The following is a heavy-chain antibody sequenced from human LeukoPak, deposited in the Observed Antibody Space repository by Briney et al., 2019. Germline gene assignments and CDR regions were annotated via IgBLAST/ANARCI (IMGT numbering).Heavy chain of an antibody. CDR3: AKDLGYPTSFDY. J-gene: IGHJ4*02. CDR2: ISWNSGSI. Sequence: PGGSLRLSCAASGFTFDDYAMHWVRQAPGKGLEWVSGISWNSGSIGYADSVKGRFTISRDNAKNSLYLQMNSLRAEDTALYYCAKDLGYPTSFDYWGQGTLVTVSS. V-gene: IGHV3-9*01. CDR1: GFTFDDYA. D-gene: IGHD5-12*01.